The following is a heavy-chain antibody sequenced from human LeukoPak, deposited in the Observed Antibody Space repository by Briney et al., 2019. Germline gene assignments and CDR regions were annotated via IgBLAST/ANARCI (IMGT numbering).Heavy chain of an antibody. J-gene: IGHJ4*02. V-gene: IGHV3-30*04. CDR2: ISYDGSNE. D-gene: IGHD3/OR15-3a*01. Sequence: PGGSLRLSCAASGFTFSSYAIHWVRQAPGKGLEWVAAISYDGSNEYYADSVKGRFTISRDNSKNTLYLQMNSLRAEDTALYYCARERDYYLDSWGQGTLVTVSS. CDR3: ARERDYYLDS. CDR1: GFTFSSYA.